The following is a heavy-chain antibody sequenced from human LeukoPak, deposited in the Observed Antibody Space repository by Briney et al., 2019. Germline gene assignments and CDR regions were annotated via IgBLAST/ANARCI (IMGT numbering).Heavy chain of an antibody. CDR2: IGTNEQRT. J-gene: IGHJ1*01. V-gene: IGHV3-23*01. CDR1: GFTFSRYA. D-gene: IGHD6-19*01. Sequence: GGSLRLSCVASGFTFSRYAMNWVRQTPGKGLEWVSLIGTNEQRTHYADSVKGRFTISRDNSKNTLFMQMNSLRAEDTAVYYCAKDLDSTDLYDNADWGQGTLVTVST. CDR3: AKDLDSTDLYDNAD.